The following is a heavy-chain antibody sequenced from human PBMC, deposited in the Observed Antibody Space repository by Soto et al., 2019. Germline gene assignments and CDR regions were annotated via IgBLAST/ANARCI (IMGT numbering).Heavy chain of an antibody. CDR2: IYHSGST. D-gene: IGHD6-19*01. V-gene: IGHV4-4*02. Sequence: QVQLQESGPGLVKPSGTLSLTCAVSGGSISSSNWWSWVRQPPGKGLEWIGEIYHSGSTNYNPSLKRRVTISVDKSKNQFSLKLSSVTAADTAVYYCARAALRQWLVISFDYWGQGTLVTVSS. J-gene: IGHJ4*02. CDR1: GGSISSSNW. CDR3: ARAALRQWLVISFDY.